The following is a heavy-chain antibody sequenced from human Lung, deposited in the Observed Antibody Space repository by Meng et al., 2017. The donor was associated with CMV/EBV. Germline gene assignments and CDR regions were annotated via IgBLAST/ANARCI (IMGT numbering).Heavy chain of an antibody. V-gene: IGHV1-2*02. J-gene: IGHJ5*02. CDR3: ARVDCSSTSCYLLDGWFDP. CDR1: GYTFTGYY. CDR2: INPNSGGT. Sequence: ASXXVSXKASGYTFTGYYMHWVRQAPGQGLEWMGWINPNSGGTNYAQKFQGRVTMTRDTSISTAYMELSRLRSDDTAVYYCARVDCSSTSCYLLDGWFDPWGQGTXVTVSS. D-gene: IGHD2-2*01.